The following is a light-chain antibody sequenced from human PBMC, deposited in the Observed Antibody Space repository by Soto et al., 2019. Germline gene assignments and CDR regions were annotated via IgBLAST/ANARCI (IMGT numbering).Light chain of an antibody. J-gene: IGKJ3*01. V-gene: IGKV3-15*01. CDR1: QSVRSN. Sequence: EKVMTQSPATLSVSPGERATLSCRASQSVRSNLAWYQKKPGQAPRLLIYDASTRATGIPARFSGSGSGTEFTLAISSLQSEDFAVYYCQQYNDWPPFTFGPGTKVDIK. CDR3: QQYNDWPPFT. CDR2: DAS.